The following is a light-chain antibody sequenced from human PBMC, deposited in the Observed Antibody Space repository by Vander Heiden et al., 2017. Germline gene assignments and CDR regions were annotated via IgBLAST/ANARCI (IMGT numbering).Light chain of an antibody. J-gene: IGLJ1*01. CDR1: RSGIGSYNF. V-gene: IGLV2-23*02. CDR2: EVN. Sequence: SALTRPASVSGSPGQSITISCSEIRSGIGSYNFVSGYQHHPGKAPKVLIYEVNKRPSGISNRFSGSKSGDTASLTISWLQAEDEADYYCCSYAGSSTYVFGTGTKVTVL. CDR3: CSYAGSSTYV.